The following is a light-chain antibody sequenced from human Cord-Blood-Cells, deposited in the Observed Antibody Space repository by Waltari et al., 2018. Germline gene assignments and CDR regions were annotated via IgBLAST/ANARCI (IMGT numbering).Light chain of an antibody. Sequence: DIQLTQSPSFLSASVGDRVTITCRASQGISSYLAWYQQKPGKAPKLLIYAASTLQSGVPSRFSGSGSGTEFTLTSSSLQTEDCATYYCQQLNRYPPITFGGGTKVEIK. CDR3: QQLNRYPPIT. V-gene: IGKV1-9*01. CDR1: QGISSY. CDR2: AAS. J-gene: IGKJ4*01.